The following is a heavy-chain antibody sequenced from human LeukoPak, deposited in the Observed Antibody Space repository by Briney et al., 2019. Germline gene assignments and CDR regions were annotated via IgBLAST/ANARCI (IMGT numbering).Heavy chain of an antibody. J-gene: IGHJ4*02. V-gene: IGHV3-21*01. D-gene: IGHD3-3*01. CDR2: ISSSSSYI. Sequence: GGSLRLSCAASGFTFSSYSMNWVRQAPGKGLEWVSSISSSSSYIYYADSVKGRFTISRDNAKNSLYLQMNSLRAEDTAVYYCAGGVVIIPYCFDYWGQGTLVTVSS. CDR3: AGGVVIIPYCFDY. CDR1: GFTFSSYS.